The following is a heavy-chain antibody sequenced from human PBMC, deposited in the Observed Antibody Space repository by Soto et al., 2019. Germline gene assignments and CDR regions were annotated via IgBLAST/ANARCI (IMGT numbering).Heavy chain of an antibody. J-gene: IGHJ3*02. V-gene: IGHV3-11*01. D-gene: IGHD3-22*01. CDR1: GFTFSDYY. CDR3: ARDAYYYDSSGYRKLDAFDI. CDR2: SSSSESTI. Sequence: QVQLVESGGGLVKPGGSLRLSCAASGFTFSDYYMSWSRQAPGKGLEWVSYSSSSESTIYYADSVKGRFTISRDNDKNSLYLQMNSLRAEDTTVYYCARDAYYYDSSGYRKLDAFDIWGQGTMVTVSS.